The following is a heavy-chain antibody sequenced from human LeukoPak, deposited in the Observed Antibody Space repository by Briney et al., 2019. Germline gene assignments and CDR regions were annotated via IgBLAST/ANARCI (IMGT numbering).Heavy chain of an antibody. CDR2: INPNSGGT. V-gene: IGHV1-2*02. J-gene: IGHJ6*03. CDR1: GYTFTGYY. D-gene: IGHD3-10*01. CDR3: ARDGENSYYYYYMDV. Sequence: ASVKVSCKASGYTFTGYYMHWARQAPGQGREWMGWINPNSGGTNYAQKFQGRVTMTRDTSISTAYMELSRLRSDDTAVYYCARDGENSYYYYYMDVWGKGTTVTVSS.